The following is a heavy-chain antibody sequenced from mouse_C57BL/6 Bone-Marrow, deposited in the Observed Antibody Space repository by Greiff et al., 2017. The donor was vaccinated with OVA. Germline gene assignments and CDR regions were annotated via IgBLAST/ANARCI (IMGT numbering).Heavy chain of an antibody. J-gene: IGHJ3*01. Sequence: QVQLQQSGPGLVQPSQSLSITCTVSGFSLTSYGVHWVRQSPGKGLEWLGVIWSGGSTDYNAAFISRLSISKDNSKSQVFFKMNSLQADDTAIYYCARNWDNWEGFAYWGQGTLVTVSA. CDR2: IWSGGST. CDR1: GFSLTSYG. V-gene: IGHV2-2*01. D-gene: IGHD4-1*02. CDR3: ARNWDNWEGFAY.